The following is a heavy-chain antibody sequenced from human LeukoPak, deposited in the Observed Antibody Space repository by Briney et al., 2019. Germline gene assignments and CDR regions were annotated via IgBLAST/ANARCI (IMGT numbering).Heavy chain of an antibody. CDR3: ARRYCGSGSYYNWFDP. J-gene: IGHJ5*02. CDR2: IYPGDSDT. D-gene: IGHD3-10*01. V-gene: IGHV5-51*01. CDR1: GYSFTSYW. Sequence: GASLKISCKGSGYSFTSYWIGWVRPMPGKGLEWMGIIYPGDSDTRYSPSFQGQVTISADKSISTAYLQWSSLKASDTAMYYCARRYCGSGSYYNWFDPWGQGTLVTVSS.